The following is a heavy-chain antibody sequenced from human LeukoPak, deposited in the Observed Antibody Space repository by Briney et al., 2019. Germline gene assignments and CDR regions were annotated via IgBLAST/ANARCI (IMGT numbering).Heavy chain of an antibody. CDR1: GYTFTSYA. J-gene: IGHJ4*02. V-gene: IGHV1-8*01. D-gene: IGHD5-18*01. Sequence: ASVKVSCKASGYTFTSYAMNWVRQGPGQGLEWMGWMNPNSGNTGYAQKFQGRVTITRNTSISTAYMELSSLRSEDTAVYYCARMGYSYNAFDYWGQGTLVTVSS. CDR3: ARMGYSYNAFDY. CDR2: MNPNSGNT.